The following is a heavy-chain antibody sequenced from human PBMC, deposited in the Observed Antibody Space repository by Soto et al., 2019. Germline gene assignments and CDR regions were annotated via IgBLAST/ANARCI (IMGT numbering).Heavy chain of an antibody. V-gene: IGHV3-53*01. CDR3: ARAAGGSGITYYYYFHN. CDR1: GFTVSNNY. CDR2: LYIGGST. D-gene: IGHD1-26*01. J-gene: IGHJ4*01. Sequence: GGSLRLSCAASGFTVSNNYMTWVRQAPGQGLEWVSVLYIGGSTYYADSVKGRFTISRDNSKNTLYLQMHSLSAEDTAMYYCARAAGGSGITYYYYFHNWGQGTQVTVSS.